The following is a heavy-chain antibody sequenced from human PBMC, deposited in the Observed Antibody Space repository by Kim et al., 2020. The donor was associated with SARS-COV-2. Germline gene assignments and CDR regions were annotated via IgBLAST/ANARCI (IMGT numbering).Heavy chain of an antibody. Sequence: GGSLRLSCAASGFTFSDYYMSWIRQAPGKGLEWVSYISSSSSYTNYADSVKGRFTISRDNAKNSLYLQMNSLRAEDTAVYYCARDTDTAMVYGMDVWGQGTTVTVSS. CDR3: ARDTDTAMVYGMDV. V-gene: IGHV3-11*05. J-gene: IGHJ6*02. D-gene: IGHD5-18*01. CDR1: GFTFSDYY. CDR2: ISSSSSYT.